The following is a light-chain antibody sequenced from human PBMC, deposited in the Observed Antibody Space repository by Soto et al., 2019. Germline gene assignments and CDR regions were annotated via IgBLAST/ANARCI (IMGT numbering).Light chain of an antibody. CDR2: QES. Sequence: DIQLTQSPFFLSASVGDRVTITCRASQAITNNLAWYQQKPGKPPKLLIYQESTLQSGVPSRFSGSKSGTQFTLTIDSLQPEDFATYYCQQVKSYPRTFGGGTKVDIK. CDR1: QAITNN. V-gene: IGKV1-9*01. CDR3: QQVKSYPRT. J-gene: IGKJ4*01.